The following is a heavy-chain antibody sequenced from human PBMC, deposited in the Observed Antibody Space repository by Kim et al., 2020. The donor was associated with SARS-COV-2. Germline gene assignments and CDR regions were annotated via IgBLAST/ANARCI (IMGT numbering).Heavy chain of an antibody. D-gene: IGHD3-10*01. J-gene: IGHJ4*02. CDR1: GFTFSSYA. CDR3: ARYFYGSGSYDF. Sequence: GGSLRLSCAASGFTFSSYAMHWVRQAPGKGLEYVSAISSNGGSTYYANSVKGRFTISRDNSKNTLYLQMGSLRAEDMAVYYCARYFYGSGSYDFWGQGT. V-gene: IGHV3-64*01. CDR2: ISSNGGST.